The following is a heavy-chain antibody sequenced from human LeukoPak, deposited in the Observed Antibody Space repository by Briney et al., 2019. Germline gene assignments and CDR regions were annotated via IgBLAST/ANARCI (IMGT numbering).Heavy chain of an antibody. V-gene: IGHV1-24*01. CDR3: ATALGNAYSSSWSMGQH. CDR1: GYTLTELS. CDR2: FDPEDGET. D-gene: IGHD6-13*01. J-gene: IGHJ1*01. Sequence: ASVKVSCKVSGYTLTELSMHWVRQAPGKGLEWMGGFDPEDGETIYAQKFQGRVTMTEDTSTDTAYMELSSLRSEDTAVYYCATALGNAYSSSWSMGQHWGQGTLVTVSS.